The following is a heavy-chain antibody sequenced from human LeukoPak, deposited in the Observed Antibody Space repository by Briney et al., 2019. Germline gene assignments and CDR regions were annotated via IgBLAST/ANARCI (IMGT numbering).Heavy chain of an antibody. CDR1: GYTFTSYG. V-gene: IGHV1-18*01. J-gene: IGHJ4*02. Sequence: GASVKVSCKASGYTFTSYGTRCVCHGPGQGLEWMGWISAYNGNTNYAHTLKVRVTMTTATSTSRAYMEWTSLRSDDTAVYYCATAAAGYSSGWYYFDYWGQGTLVTVS. D-gene: IGHD6-19*01. CDR3: ATAAAGYSSGWYYFDY. CDR2: ISAYNGNT.